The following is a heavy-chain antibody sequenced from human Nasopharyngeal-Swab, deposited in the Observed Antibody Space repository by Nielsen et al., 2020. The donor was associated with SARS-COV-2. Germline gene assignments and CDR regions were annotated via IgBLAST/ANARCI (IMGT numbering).Heavy chain of an antibody. D-gene: IGHD6-19*01. CDR3: ARVGGIAVAGTGGYFDL. V-gene: IGHV4-4*02. CDR2: IYHSGST. J-gene: IGHJ2*01. CDR1: GGSISSSNW. Sequence: SETLSLTCAVSGGSISSSNWWSWVRQPPGKGLEWIGEIYHSGSTNYNPSLKGRVTISVDKSKNQFSLKLSSVTAADTAVYYCARVGGIAVAGTGGYFDLWGRGTLVTVSS.